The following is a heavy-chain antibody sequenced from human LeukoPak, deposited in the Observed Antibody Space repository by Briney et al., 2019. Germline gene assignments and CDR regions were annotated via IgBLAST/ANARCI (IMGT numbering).Heavy chain of an antibody. CDR3: ARDGYDILTGYHPWYYGMDV. J-gene: IGHJ6*04. CDR2: IWYDGSNK. Sequence: PGRSLRLSCAASGFTFSSYGMHWVRQAPGKGLEWVAVIWYDGSNKYYADSVKGRFTISRDNSKNTLYLQMNSLRAEDTAVHYCARDGYDILTGYHPWYYGMDVWGKGTTVTVSS. CDR1: GFTFSSYG. V-gene: IGHV3-33*01. D-gene: IGHD3-9*01.